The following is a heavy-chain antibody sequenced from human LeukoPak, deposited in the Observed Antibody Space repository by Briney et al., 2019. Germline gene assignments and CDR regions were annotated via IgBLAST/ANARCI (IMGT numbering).Heavy chain of an antibody. Sequence: GGSLRLSCAASGFTFSAHCMSWVRQAPGKGREWVANINQAGSEKHYMDSVKGRFTISRDTAKSSLYLQMNSLRAEDAAVYYCARDGTAAGLYFDYWGQGTLVTVSS. D-gene: IGHD6-13*01. CDR1: GFTFSAHC. V-gene: IGHV3-7*01. CDR3: ARDGTAAGLYFDY. CDR2: INQAGSEK. J-gene: IGHJ4*02.